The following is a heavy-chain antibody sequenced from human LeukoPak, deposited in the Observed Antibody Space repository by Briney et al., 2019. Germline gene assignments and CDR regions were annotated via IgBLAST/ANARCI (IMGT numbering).Heavy chain of an antibody. Sequence: WMRQPAGKELEWMGIIYPGDSDTRYSPSFQGQVTISADKSISTAYLQWSSLKASDTAMYYCARRVGVDYGDYPPFDYWGQGTLVTVSS. CDR2: IYPGDSDT. CDR3: ARRVGVDYGDYPPFDY. J-gene: IGHJ4*02. D-gene: IGHD4-17*01. V-gene: IGHV5-51*01.